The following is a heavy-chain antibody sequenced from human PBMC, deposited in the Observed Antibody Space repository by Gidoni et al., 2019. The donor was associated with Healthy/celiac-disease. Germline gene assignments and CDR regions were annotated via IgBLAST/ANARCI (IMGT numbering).Heavy chain of an antibody. CDR1: GGSISSGSYY. Sequence: QVQLQESGPGLVKPSQTLSPTCTVSGGSISSGSYYWSWIRQPAGKGLEWIGRIYTSGSTNYNPSLKSRVTISVDTSKNQFSLKLSSVTAADTAVYYCARERSSTVTMDYWGQGTLVTVSS. CDR2: IYTSGST. D-gene: IGHD4-4*01. J-gene: IGHJ4*02. CDR3: ARERSSTVTMDY. V-gene: IGHV4-61*02.